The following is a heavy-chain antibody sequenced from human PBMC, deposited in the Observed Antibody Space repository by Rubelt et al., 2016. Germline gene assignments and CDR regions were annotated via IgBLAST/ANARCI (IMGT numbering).Heavy chain of an antibody. Sequence: QVQLQESGPGLVKPSQTLSLTCTVSGGSISSGGYYWSWIRQHPGKGLEWIGEIYHSGSTNYNPSLKSGVPISVDTSKNQFSLKLSSVTAADTAVYYCASTAWLSRFDYWGQGTLVTVSS. CDR2: IYHSGST. CDR3: ASTAWLSRFDY. D-gene: IGHD3-22*01. V-gene: IGHV4-31*03. J-gene: IGHJ4*02. CDR1: GGSISSGGYY.